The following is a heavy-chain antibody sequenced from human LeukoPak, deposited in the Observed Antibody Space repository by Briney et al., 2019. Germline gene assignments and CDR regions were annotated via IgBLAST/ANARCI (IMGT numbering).Heavy chain of an antibody. J-gene: IGHJ4*02. CDR3: ARDREYVTTGELEY. CDR1: GGTFSSYA. Sequence: ASVKVSCKASGGTFSSYAISWVRQAPGQGLEWMGGIIPIFGTATYTQKFQGRVTITADESTTTVYMELSSLRSEDTAVYYCARDREYVTTGELEYWGQGTLVTVSS. D-gene: IGHD7-27*01. V-gene: IGHV1-69*13. CDR2: IIPIFGTA.